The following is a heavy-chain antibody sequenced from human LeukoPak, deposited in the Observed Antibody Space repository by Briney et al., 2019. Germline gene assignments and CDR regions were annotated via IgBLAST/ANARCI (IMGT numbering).Heavy chain of an antibody. D-gene: IGHD6-19*01. CDR2: IGCSGSST. CDR1: GFTLDDYG. J-gene: IGHJ4*02. Sequence: GGSLRLSCAASGFTLDDYGMSWVRQAPGKGLEWVSGIGCSGSSTGYADSVKGRFTISIDNAKNSLYLQLNSLRAEDTAFYYCARDRASGWYRGDYDYWGQGTLVTVSS. CDR3: ARDRASGWYRGDYDY. V-gene: IGHV3-20*04.